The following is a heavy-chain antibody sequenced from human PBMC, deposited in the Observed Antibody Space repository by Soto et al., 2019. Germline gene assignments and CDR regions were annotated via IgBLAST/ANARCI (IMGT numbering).Heavy chain of an antibody. V-gene: IGHV1-2*04. CDR1: GYTFTRSG. CDR3: ATWVDYGDFEGFDF. CDR2: VDPNGGGS. D-gene: IGHD4-17*01. Sequence: GASVKVSCKASGYTFTRSGISWVRQAPGQGLEWMGWVDPNGGGSNSAQKFQGSVTMTWDTSITTAYLDLTRLTTNDTATYFCATWVDYGDFEGFDFWG. J-gene: IGHJ4*01.